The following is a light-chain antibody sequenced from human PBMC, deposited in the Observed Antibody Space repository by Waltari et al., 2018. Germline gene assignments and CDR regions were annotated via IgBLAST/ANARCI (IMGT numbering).Light chain of an antibody. J-gene: IGKJ4*01. CDR2: GAS. V-gene: IGKV3-20*01. CDR1: QSLNRKF. CDR3: QQYGTSPVT. Sequence: EIVLTQSPGTLSLSPGEKTTLSCRASQSLNRKFLAWYQQRPGQTPRLLIYGASTRAIGTPDRFRGSGSGIDFTLTISRLQPDDFAVYYCQQYGTSPVTFGGGTKVEIK.